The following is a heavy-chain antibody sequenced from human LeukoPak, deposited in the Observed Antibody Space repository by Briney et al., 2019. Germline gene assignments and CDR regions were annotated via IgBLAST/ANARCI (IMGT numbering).Heavy chain of an antibody. CDR1: GFTFSSYG. J-gene: IGHJ4*02. CDR2: MALLGIHK. V-gene: IGHV3-30*18. Sequence: GRPLRLSCAASGFTFSSYGMHWVRQAPGKGLEWVAVMALLGIHKFYADSVKGRFSISRDNSKNTLYLQMNSLRAEDTAVYYCAKDVREIVVVVAATRIAVASTFDYWGQGTLDTLPS. CDR3: AKDVREIVVVVAATRIAVASTFDY. D-gene: IGHD2-15*01.